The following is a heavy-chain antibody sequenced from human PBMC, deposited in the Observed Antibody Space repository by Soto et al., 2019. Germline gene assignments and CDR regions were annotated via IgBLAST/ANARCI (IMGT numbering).Heavy chain of an antibody. CDR1: GFIFSEST. CDR2: VSTSGRST. CDR3: VKQAHGLDGVAFDY. V-gene: IGHV3-64D*06. Sequence: GGSLRLSCSASGFIFSESTIYWVRQVPGKGLEAISAVSTSGRSTYYADSVKDRSTISRDNSKNTLFLQMGSLRPEDTAIYYCVKQAHGLDGVAFDYWGQGTQVTVSS. J-gene: IGHJ4*02. D-gene: IGHD2-15*01.